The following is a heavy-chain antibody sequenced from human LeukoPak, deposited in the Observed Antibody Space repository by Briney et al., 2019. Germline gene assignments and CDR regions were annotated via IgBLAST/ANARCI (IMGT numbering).Heavy chain of an antibody. CDR1: GGSISSGSYY. V-gene: IGHV4-61*02. D-gene: IGHD3-16*01. Sequence: SQTLSLTCTVSGGSISSGSYYWSWIRQPAGKGPEWIGRIYTSGSTNYNPSLKSRVTMSVDTSKNQFSLKLSSVTAADTAVYYCARDYEGLDAFDIWGQGTMVTVSS. J-gene: IGHJ3*02. CDR3: ARDYEGLDAFDI. CDR2: IYTSGST.